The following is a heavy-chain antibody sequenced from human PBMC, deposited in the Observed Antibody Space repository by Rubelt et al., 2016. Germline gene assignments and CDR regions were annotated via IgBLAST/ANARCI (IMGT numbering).Heavy chain of an antibody. CDR3: ARDADYDDAFDV. CDR2: IYHSGST. J-gene: IGHJ3*01. D-gene: IGHD4-17*01. CDR1: GGSISSSNW. V-gene: IGHV4-4*02. Sequence: GGSISSSNWWSWVRQPPGKGLEWIGEIYHSGSTNYNPSLKSRVTISVDTSKNQFSLKLSSVTAADTAMYYCARDADYDDAFDVWGQGTMVTVSS.